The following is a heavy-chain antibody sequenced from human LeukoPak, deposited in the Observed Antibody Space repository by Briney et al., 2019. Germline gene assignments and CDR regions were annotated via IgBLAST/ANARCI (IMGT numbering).Heavy chain of an antibody. J-gene: IGHJ4*02. CDR1: GITFSNYN. D-gene: IGHD1-20*01. CDR2: ITSSSSYT. CDR3: ARLLAYNSGGEAFDH. V-gene: IGHV3-21*01. Sequence: GGSLRLSCAAPGITFSNYNMNWVRQAPGKGLEWISAITSSSSYTFYADSVKGRFTISRDNAQNSLYLQMNSLRAEDTAVYYCARLLAYNSGGEAFDHWGQGTLVIVSS.